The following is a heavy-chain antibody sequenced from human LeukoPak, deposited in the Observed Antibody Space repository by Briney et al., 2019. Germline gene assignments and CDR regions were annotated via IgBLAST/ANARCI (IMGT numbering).Heavy chain of an antibody. Sequence: SETLSLTCTVSGYSISSGYYWGWIRQPPGKGLEWIGSIYHSGSTFDNPSLKSRVTISVDTSKNQFSLKLSSVTAADTAVYYCARDLTDYYELDYWGQGTLVTVSS. V-gene: IGHV4-38-2*02. CDR3: ARDLTDYYELDY. CDR1: GYSISSGYY. J-gene: IGHJ4*02. D-gene: IGHD3-22*01. CDR2: IYHSGST.